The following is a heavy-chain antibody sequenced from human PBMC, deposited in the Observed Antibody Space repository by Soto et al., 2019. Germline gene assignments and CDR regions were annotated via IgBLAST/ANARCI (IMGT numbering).Heavy chain of an antibody. CDR2: FSISISYI. CDR3: ARDGWEAVAGTREYYYYYYGMDV. CDR1: GFTFSSYS. D-gene: IGHD6-19*01. Sequence: GGSLRLSCAASGFTFSSYSMNWVRQAPGKGLEWVSSFSISISYIYYADSVKGRFTISRDNAKNSLYLQMNSLRAEDTAVYYCARDGWEAVAGTREYYYYYYGMDVWGQGTTVTVSS. J-gene: IGHJ6*02. V-gene: IGHV3-21*01.